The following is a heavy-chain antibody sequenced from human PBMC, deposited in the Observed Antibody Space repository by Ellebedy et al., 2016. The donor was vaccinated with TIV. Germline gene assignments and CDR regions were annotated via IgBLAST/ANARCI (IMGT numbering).Heavy chain of an antibody. J-gene: IGHJ4*02. CDR3: ARQPDMQGRGLDY. Sequence: ASVKVSCKASGYSFTDYYMHWVRQAPGQGLEWMGWINPNSGGTNYAQKFQGRVTMTRDTSISAAYMELSRLRSDDTAVYSCARQPDMQGRGLDYWGQGTLVTVSS. V-gene: IGHV1-2*02. CDR2: INPNSGGT. D-gene: IGHD1-14*01. CDR1: GYSFTDYY.